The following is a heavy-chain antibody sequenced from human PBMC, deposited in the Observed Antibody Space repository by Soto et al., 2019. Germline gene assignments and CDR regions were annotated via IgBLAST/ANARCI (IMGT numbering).Heavy chain of an antibody. J-gene: IGHJ6*02. CDR3: TTELGGPYYYYGMDV. CDR2: IKSKTDGGTT. CDR1: GFTFSSYS. D-gene: IGHD1-26*01. Sequence: PGGSLRLSCAASGFTFSSYSMNWVRQAPGKGLEWVGRIKSKTDGGTTDYAAPVKGRFTISRDDSKNTLYLQMNSLKTEDTAVYYCTTELGGPYYYYGMDVWGQGTTVTVSS. V-gene: IGHV3-15*07.